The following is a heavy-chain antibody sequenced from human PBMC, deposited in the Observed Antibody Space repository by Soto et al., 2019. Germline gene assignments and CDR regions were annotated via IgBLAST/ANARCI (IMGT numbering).Heavy chain of an antibody. CDR2: MNPNSGNT. CDR1: GYTFTSYD. J-gene: IGHJ6*02. Sequence: ASVKVSCKASGYTFTSYDINWVRQATGQGLEWMGWMNPNSGNTGYAQKFQGRVTMTRNTSISTAYMELSSLRSEDTAVYYCASYCSGGSCYSGHYGMDVWGQGTTVTAP. D-gene: IGHD2-15*01. V-gene: IGHV1-8*01. CDR3: ASYCSGGSCYSGHYGMDV.